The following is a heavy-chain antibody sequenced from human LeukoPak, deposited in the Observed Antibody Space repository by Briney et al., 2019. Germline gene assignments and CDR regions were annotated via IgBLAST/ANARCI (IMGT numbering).Heavy chain of an antibody. J-gene: IGHJ4*02. CDR2: INHSGST. V-gene: IGHV4-34*01. Sequence: SETLSLTCAVYGGSFSGYHWSWIRQPPGKGLEWIGEINHSGSTNYNPSLKSRVTISVDTSKNQFSLKLSSVTAADTAVYYCARYNYYGSGSYSPRLFDYWGQGTLVTVSS. CDR3: ARYNYYGSGSYSPRLFDY. D-gene: IGHD3-10*01. CDR1: GGSFSGYH.